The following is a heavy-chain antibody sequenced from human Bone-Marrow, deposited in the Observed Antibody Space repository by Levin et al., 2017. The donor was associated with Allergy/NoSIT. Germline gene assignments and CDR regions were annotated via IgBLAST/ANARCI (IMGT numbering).Heavy chain of an antibody. D-gene: IGHD6-13*01. CDR3: ARDPVAAAGTGGGSDGMDV. CDR1: GFTLSYYW. V-gene: IGHV3-7*01. J-gene: IGHJ6*02. CDR2: IKQDGSEK. Sequence: GESLKISCAASGFTLSYYWMTWVRQAPGKGLEWVANIKQDGSEKYYVDSVKGRFTISRDNAKKSLYLQMNSLRVEDTAVYYCARDPVAAAGTGGGSDGMDVWGQGTAVTVSS.